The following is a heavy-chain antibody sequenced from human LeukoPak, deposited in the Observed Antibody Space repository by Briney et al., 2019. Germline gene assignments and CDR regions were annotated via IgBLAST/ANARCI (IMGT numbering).Heavy chain of an antibody. CDR3: ARLYDSSGYFPYYFDY. J-gene: IGHJ4*02. CDR2: IIPIFGTA. D-gene: IGHD3-22*01. V-gene: IGHV1-69*05. Sequence: ASVKVSCKASGGTFSSYAISWVRQAPGQGLEWMGGIIPIFGTANYAQKFQGRVTITTDESTSTAYMELSSLRSEDTAVYYCARLYDSSGYFPYYFDYRGQGTLVTVSS. CDR1: GGTFSSYA.